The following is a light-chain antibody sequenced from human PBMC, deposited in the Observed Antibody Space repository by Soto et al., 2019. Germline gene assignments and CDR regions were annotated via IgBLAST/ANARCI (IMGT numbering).Light chain of an antibody. CDR1: QGISSY. Sequence: DIQMTQSPSTLSGSVGDRVTITCRASQGISSYLAWYQQKPGKAPKLLIYTASTLQSGVPSRFSGSGSGTDFTLTISSLQPDDFATYYCLQHNTYPWTFGQGTKVDIK. CDR3: LQHNTYPWT. V-gene: IGKV1-9*01. CDR2: TAS. J-gene: IGKJ1*01.